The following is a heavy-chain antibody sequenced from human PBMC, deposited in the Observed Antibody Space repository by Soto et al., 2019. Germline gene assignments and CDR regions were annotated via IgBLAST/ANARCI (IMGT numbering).Heavy chain of an antibody. D-gene: IGHD5-12*01. Sequence: QAQLVQSGAEVKKPGSSVKVSCKASGGIFSSYTISWVRQAPGQGLEWMGRIIPMIGMANYAQKFQGRVTINADKSTYIAYMEVSSLRSDDTAVYYCATELGDSGYDFRQWGQGTLVTVSS. CDR1: GGIFSSYT. CDR2: IIPMIGMA. V-gene: IGHV1-69*08. CDR3: ATELGDSGYDFRQ. J-gene: IGHJ4*02.